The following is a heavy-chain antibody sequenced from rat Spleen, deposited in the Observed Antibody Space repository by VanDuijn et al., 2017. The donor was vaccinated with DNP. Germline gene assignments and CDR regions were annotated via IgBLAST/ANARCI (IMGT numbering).Heavy chain of an antibody. CDR2: ISNSGGST. D-gene: IGHD4-3*01. V-gene: IGHV5-19*01. Sequence: EVQLVESGGGLVQPGRSLKLSCAASGFTFSNYGMHWIRQAPTKGLEWVAFISNSGGSTYYRDSVKGRFTISRDNAKSTLYLQMNSLRSEDMATYYCVRWNSGHFDYWGQGVMVTVSS. CDR1: GFTFSNYG. J-gene: IGHJ2*01. CDR3: VRWNSGHFDY.